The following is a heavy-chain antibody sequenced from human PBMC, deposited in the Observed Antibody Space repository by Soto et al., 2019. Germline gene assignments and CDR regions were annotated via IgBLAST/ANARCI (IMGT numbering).Heavy chain of an antibody. CDR1: GGTFSSYA. D-gene: IGHD5-18*01. CDR2: INPNSGGT. V-gene: IGHV1-2*02. Sequence: ASVKVSCKASGGTFSSYAISWVRQAPGQGLEWMGWINPNSGGTNYAQKFQGRVTMTRDTSISTAYMELSRLRSDDTAVYYCARERGYSYGLTDYWGQGTLVTVSS. J-gene: IGHJ4*02. CDR3: ARERGYSYGLTDY.